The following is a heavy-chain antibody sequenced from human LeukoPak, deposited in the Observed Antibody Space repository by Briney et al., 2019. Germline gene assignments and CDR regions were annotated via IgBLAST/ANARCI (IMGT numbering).Heavy chain of an antibody. Sequence: SETLSLTCAVYGGSFSGYYWSWIRQPPGKGLEWIGEINHSGSTNYNPSLKSRVTISVDTSKNQFSLKLSSVIAADTAVYYCARGVLIDYWGQGTLVTVSS. J-gene: IGHJ4*02. CDR3: ARGVLIDY. CDR1: GGSFSGYY. CDR2: INHSGST. V-gene: IGHV4-34*01.